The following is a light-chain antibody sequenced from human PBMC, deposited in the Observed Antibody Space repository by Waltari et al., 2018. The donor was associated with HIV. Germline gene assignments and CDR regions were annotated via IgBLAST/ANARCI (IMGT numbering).Light chain of an antibody. Sequence: QSVLTQPPSASGTPGQRVTISCSGSSSNIGTNTVHWYQHLPGSAPKLLIYSNNPRPSGVPDRLSASKSGTSASLAISGLRSEDEAEYYCAAWDENLNGLFGGGTKLTVL. CDR3: AAWDENLNGL. J-gene: IGLJ3*02. V-gene: IGLV1-44*01. CDR2: SNN. CDR1: SSNIGTNT.